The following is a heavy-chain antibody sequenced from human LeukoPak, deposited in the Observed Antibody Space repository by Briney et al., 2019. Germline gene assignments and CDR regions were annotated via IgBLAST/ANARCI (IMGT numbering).Heavy chain of an antibody. V-gene: IGHV1-8*01. Sequence: ASVNVSCKASGYTFTSYDINWVRQPTGQGREWMRWMNPNSVNRGYTQNFQGRVTMTRNTSISIGYMELSSLRSEDTAVYYCARADDFWSGYPDYWGQGTLVTVSS. CDR1: GYTFTSYD. J-gene: IGHJ4*02. D-gene: IGHD3-3*01. CDR2: MNPNSVNR. CDR3: ARADDFWSGYPDY.